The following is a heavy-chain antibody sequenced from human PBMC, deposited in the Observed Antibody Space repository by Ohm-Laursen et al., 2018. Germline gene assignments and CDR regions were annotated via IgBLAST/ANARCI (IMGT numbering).Heavy chain of an antibody. D-gene: IGHD1-26*01. J-gene: IGHJ4*02. Sequence: SLRLSCTASGFTFSHYSMNWARRAPGKGLEWVARISSGGRNKNYADSVKGRITVSRDDSKNTLYLQMNSLRVEDTAIYHCARDGSHYEVDYWGLGTLVTVSS. CDR3: ARDGSHYEVDY. V-gene: IGHV3-30*03. CDR2: ISSGGRNK. CDR1: GFTFSHYS.